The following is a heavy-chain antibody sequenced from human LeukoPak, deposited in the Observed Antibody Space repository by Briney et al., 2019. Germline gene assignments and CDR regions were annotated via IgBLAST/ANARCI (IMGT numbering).Heavy chain of an antibody. D-gene: IGHD3-3*01. CDR1: GYSISRGYY. CDR3: ARHQVRALRFLEVYFDY. Sequence: SETLSLTCAVSGYSISRGYYWGWIRQPPGKGLEWIGSIYHSGSTYYNPSLKSRVTISVDTSKNQFSLKLSSVTAADTAVYYCARHQVRALRFLEVYFDYWGQGTLVTVSS. J-gene: IGHJ4*02. CDR2: IYHSGST. V-gene: IGHV4-38-2*01.